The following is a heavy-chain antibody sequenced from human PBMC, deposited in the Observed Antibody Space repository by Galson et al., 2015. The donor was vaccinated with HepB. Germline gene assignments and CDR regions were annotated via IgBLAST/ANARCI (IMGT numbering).Heavy chain of an antibody. V-gene: IGHV3-66*01. J-gene: IGHJ6*02. CDR2: IYTGGST. Sequence: SLRLSCAASGLTVSSNYMSWVRQAPGKGLEWVSVIYTGGSTSYVDSVKGRFIISRDNSKNTLYLQLNSLRVEDTAVYFCARVLVGWNPINYFYYGIDVWAKGPQSPSL. D-gene: IGHD1-1*01. CDR3: ARVLVGWNPINYFYYGIDV. CDR1: GLTVSSNY.